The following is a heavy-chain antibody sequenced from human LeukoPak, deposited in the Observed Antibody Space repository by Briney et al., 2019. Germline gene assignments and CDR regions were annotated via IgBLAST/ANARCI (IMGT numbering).Heavy chain of an antibody. CDR2: IRYDGINK. V-gene: IGHV3-30*02. D-gene: IGHD3-10*01. CDR3: ATYGSGSFPMLYFDY. Sequence: GGSLRLSCAASGFTFSSYGMHWVRQAPGKGLEWVAFIRYDGINKYYADSVKGRFTISRDNSKKMLYLQMNILRAEDTAVYYCATYGSGSFPMLYFDYWSQGTLVTVSS. CDR1: GFTFSSYG. J-gene: IGHJ4*02.